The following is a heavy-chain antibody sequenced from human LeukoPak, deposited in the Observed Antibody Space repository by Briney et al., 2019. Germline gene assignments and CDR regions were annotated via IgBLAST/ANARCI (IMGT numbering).Heavy chain of an antibody. D-gene: IGHD3-16*02. Sequence: GESLKISCKGSGYSFTSYWIGWVRQMPGKGLEWMGIIYPGDSDTRYSPSFQGQVTISADKSISTAYLQWSSLKASDTAMYYCARHHYDYVWGSYRPNYYYYMDVWGKGTTVTVSS. CDR1: GYSFTSYW. J-gene: IGHJ6*03. V-gene: IGHV5-51*01. CDR2: IYPGDSDT. CDR3: ARHHYDYVWGSYRPNYYYYMDV.